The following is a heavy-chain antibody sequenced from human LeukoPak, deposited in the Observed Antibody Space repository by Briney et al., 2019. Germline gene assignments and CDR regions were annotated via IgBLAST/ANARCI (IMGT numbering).Heavy chain of an antibody. V-gene: IGHV4-30-4*01. Sequence: TSETLSLTCTVSGGSISSGDYYWSWIRQPPGKGLEWIGYIYYSGSTYYNPSLKSRVTISVDTSKNQFSLKLSSVTAADTAVYYCAREREDGDFGRDYWGQGTLVTVSS. CDR1: GGSISSGDYY. CDR3: AREREDGDFGRDY. CDR2: IYYSGST. J-gene: IGHJ4*02. D-gene: IGHD4-17*01.